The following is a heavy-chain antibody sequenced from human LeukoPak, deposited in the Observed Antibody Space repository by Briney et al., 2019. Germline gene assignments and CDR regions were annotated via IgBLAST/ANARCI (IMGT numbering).Heavy chain of an antibody. Sequence: VASVKVSCKASGYTFTSYYIHWVRQAPGRGLEWMGIINPSGGSTNYAQKFQGRVTMTRDTSTSTVYMELSSLRSEDTAVYYCARGSSGWRKIDYWGQGTLVTVSS. D-gene: IGHD6-19*01. CDR2: INPSGGST. V-gene: IGHV1-46*01. CDR1: GYTFTSYY. J-gene: IGHJ4*02. CDR3: ARGSSGWRKIDY.